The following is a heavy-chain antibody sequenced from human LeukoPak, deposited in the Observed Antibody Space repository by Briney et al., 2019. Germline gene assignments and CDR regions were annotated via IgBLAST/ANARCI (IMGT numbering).Heavy chain of an antibody. D-gene: IGHD3-3*01. J-gene: IGHJ4*02. CDR1: GYIFTKYG. CDR3: ARNEGLWPPGHDLEGPDFDY. Sequence: GASVKVSCKASGYIFTKYGVSWVRQAPGQGLEWMAWISTYNGDTNYAQKFQGRVTMTTDTSTSTAYMELKSLRSDDTAVYYCARNEGLWPPGHDLEGPDFDYWGQGTLVTVSS. V-gene: IGHV1-18*01. CDR2: ISTYNGDT.